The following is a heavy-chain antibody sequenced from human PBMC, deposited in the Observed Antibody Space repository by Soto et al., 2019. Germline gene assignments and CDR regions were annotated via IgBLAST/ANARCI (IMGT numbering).Heavy chain of an antibody. Sequence: SGPTLVNPTQTLTLTCTFSGFSLSTSGVGVGWIRQPPGKALEWLALVYWDDDQRYSPSLKDRLTISKDTSRSRVVLTISNMNPEDTGTYFCAHAGDYDLLSFDHWGPGTLVTVSS. J-gene: IGHJ4*02. CDR1: GFSLSTSGVG. V-gene: IGHV2-5*02. CDR3: AHAGDYDLLSFDH. D-gene: IGHD4-17*01. CDR2: VYWDDDQ.